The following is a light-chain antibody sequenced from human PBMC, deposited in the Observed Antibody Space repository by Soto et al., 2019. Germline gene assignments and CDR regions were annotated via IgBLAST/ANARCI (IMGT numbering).Light chain of an antibody. CDR3: AAWDARLSAWV. J-gene: IGLJ3*02. Sequence: QSVLTQPPSVSGTPGQRVTIPCSGRSSNIGSDYVYWYQQLPGTAPKLLIYTDYQRPSGVPDRFSGSKSGTSASLAISGLRSEDEADYWCAAWDARLSAWVFGGGTKLTVL. V-gene: IGLV1-47*02. CDR1: SSNIGSDY. CDR2: TDY.